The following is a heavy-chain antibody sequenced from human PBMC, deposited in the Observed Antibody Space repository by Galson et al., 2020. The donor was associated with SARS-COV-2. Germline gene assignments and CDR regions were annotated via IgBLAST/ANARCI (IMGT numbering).Heavy chain of an antibody. CDR3: AKRYCSGGSCYSFFDY. V-gene: IGHV3-23*01. D-gene: IGHD2-15*01. J-gene: IGHJ4*02. CDR1: GFTFSDYA. CDR2: ISVGGDST. Sequence: QAGGSLRLSCAASGFTFSDYAMSWVRQAPGKGLEWVSAISVGGDSTYYADSVKGRFTVSRDNSKNTLYLQMNSLRAEDTAVYYCAKRYCSGGSCYSFFDYWGQGTLVTVSS.